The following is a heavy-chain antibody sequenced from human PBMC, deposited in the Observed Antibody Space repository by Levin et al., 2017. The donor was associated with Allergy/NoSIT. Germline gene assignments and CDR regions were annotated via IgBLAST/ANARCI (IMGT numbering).Heavy chain of an antibody. CDR2: ISGSGGRT. CDR3: AKDSNARLYNYGSGRSNFFDY. V-gene: IGHV3-23*01. D-gene: IGHD3-10*01. J-gene: IGHJ4*02. Sequence: GGSLRLSCAASGFTFSNYAMNWVRQAPGKGLEWVSVISGSGGRTYYADSVKGRFTISRDNSKNTLYLQMNNLRAEDTAVYYCAKDSNARLYNYGSGRSNFFDYWGQGTLVTVSS. CDR1: GFTFSNYA.